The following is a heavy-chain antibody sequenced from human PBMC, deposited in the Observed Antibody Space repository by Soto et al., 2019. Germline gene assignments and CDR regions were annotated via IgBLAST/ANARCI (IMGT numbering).Heavy chain of an antibody. Sequence: QVQLRESGPGLVKPSQTLSLTCTVSGGSINSGGYYWNWIRQHPGKGLEWIGYMYYSGSTYYNPCLRSRVIISADTSENHFSLKLSSVTAADAAVYFCARGYRPSGYSSSWVFDYWGQGTLVNVSS. J-gene: IGHJ4*02. CDR1: GGSINSGGYY. CDR3: ARGYRPSGYSSSWVFDY. D-gene: IGHD6-13*01. V-gene: IGHV4-31*03. CDR2: MYYSGST.